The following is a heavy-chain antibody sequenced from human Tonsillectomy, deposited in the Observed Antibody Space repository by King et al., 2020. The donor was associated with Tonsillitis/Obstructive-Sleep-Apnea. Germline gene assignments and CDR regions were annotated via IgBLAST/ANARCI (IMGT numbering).Heavy chain of an antibody. CDR1: GYSFTSYG. CDR2: ISAYNGHT. V-gene: IGHV1-18*01. Sequence: VQLVESGAEVKKPGASVKVSCKASGYSFTSYGISWVRQAPGQGLEWMGWISAYNGHTNCAQKLQGRVTMTTDTSTSATYMELRSLRSDDTAVYYCARDSMSHYYDSSGYYTFDHWGQGTLVTVSS. J-gene: IGHJ4*02. D-gene: IGHD3-22*01. CDR3: ARDSMSHYYDSSGYYTFDH.